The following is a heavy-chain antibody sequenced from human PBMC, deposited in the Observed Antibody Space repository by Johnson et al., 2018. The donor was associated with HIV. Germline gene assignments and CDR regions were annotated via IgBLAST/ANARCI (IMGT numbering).Heavy chain of an antibody. CDR2: ISYDGTNK. CDR3: ARDFVGGVPQGAFDI. CDR1: GFTFSSYG. D-gene: IGHD1-1*01. J-gene: IGHJ3*02. V-gene: IGHV3-30*19. Sequence: QVQLVESGGGVVQPGGSLRLSCAASGFTFSSYGMHWVRQAPGKGLEWVAFISYDGTNKYFTDSVRGRFTISRDNSRNTLYLQMNSLRAEDTAVYYCARDFVGGVPQGAFDIWGQGTMVTVSS.